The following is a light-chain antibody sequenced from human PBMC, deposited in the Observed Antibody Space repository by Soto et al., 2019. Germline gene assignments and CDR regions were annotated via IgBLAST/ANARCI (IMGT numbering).Light chain of an antibody. J-gene: IGKJ4*01. V-gene: IGKV3-20*01. CDR2: GSS. Sequence: DIVSTQSPGTLSLSPGERATLSCRASQNFGGMFVAWYQQKLGQAPRLLIYGSSSRATGIPDRFSGSGSGTDFTLTISRLEPEDFAMYYCQQYGGSLLTFGGGTRVEIK. CDR3: QQYGGSLLT. CDR1: QNFGGMF.